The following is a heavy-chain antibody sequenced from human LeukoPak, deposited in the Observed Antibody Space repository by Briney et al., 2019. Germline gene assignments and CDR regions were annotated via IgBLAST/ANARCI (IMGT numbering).Heavy chain of an antibody. V-gene: IGHV4-31*03. CDR1: GGSISSGGYY. D-gene: IGHD2-2*01. CDR2: IYYSGST. J-gene: IGHJ5*02. Sequence: PLETLSLTCTVSGGSISSGGYYWSWIRQHSGKGLEWIGYIYYSGSTYYNPSLKSRVTISVDTSKNQFSLKLSSVTAADTAVYYCARAPKVPAAMSNWFDPWGQGTLVTVSS. CDR3: ARAPKVPAAMSNWFDP.